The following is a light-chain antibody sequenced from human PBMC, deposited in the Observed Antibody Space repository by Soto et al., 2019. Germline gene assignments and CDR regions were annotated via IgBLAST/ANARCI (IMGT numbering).Light chain of an antibody. CDR1: QSVRSN. J-gene: IGKJ1*01. CDR3: QHFNNWPPWT. V-gene: IGKV3-15*01. CDR2: GAS. Sequence: EIVLTQSPDTLSLSPGERATLSCRASQSVRSNLAWYQQKPGQAPRLLIYGASTRATGIPARFSGSGSGTEFTLTISSLQSEDFAVYYCQHFNNWPPWTFGQGTKVEIK.